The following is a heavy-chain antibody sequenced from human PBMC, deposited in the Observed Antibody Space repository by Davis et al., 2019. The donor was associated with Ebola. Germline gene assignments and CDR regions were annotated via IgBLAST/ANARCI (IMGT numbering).Heavy chain of an antibody. CDR1: CFTFRSYS. CDR2: ISSSSSYI. D-gene: IGHD4-17*01. Sequence: GESLKISCAASCFTFRSYSMNWVRQAPGKGLEWVSSISSSSSYIYYADSVKGRFTISRDNAKNSLYLQMNSLRAEDTAVYYCARDEGGDYVPYYFDYWGQGTLVTVSS. CDR3: ARDEGGDYVPYYFDY. J-gene: IGHJ4*02. V-gene: IGHV3-21*01.